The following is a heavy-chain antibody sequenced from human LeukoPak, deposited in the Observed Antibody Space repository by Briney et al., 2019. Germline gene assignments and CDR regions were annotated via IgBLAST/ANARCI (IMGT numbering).Heavy chain of an antibody. V-gene: IGHV3-23*01. CDR3: AKDRGYSSGWYLDY. CDR1: GFTFSSDA. Sequence: PGGSLRLSCAASGFTFSSDAMSWVRQAPGKGLEWVSAISGSGGSTYYADSVKGRFTISRDNSKNTLYPQMNSLRAEDTAVYYCAKDRGYSSGWYLDYWGQGTLVTVSS. J-gene: IGHJ4*02. CDR2: ISGSGGST. D-gene: IGHD6-19*01.